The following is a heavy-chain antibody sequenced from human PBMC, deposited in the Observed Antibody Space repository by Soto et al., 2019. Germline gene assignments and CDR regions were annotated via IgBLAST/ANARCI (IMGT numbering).Heavy chain of an antibody. V-gene: IGHV3-66*01. CDR3: ARDPWAADY. CDR2: IYSCGST. CDR1: GFTVSTKY. J-gene: IGHJ4*02. Sequence: GGSLRLSCAASGFTVSTKYMSWVRQAPGKGLEWVSVIYSCGSTFYADSVRGRFTISRDNSKNTVNLQMNGLRAEDTAVYYCARDPWAADYWGQGTLVTVSS. D-gene: IGHD3-16*01.